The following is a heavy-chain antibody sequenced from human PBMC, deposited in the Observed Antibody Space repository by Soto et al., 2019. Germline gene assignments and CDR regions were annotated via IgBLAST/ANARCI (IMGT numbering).Heavy chain of an antibody. J-gene: IGHJ4*02. V-gene: IGHV1-18*01. Sequence: GASVKVSCKASGYTFTSYGISWVRQAPGQGLEWMGWISAYNGNTNYAQKLQGRVTMTTDTSTSTAYMELRSLRSDDTAVYYCARGTGSGSPFGLPAIDYWGQGTLVTVSS. CDR2: ISAYNGNT. CDR3: ARGTGSGSPFGLPAIDY. CDR1: GYTFTSYG. D-gene: IGHD3-10*01.